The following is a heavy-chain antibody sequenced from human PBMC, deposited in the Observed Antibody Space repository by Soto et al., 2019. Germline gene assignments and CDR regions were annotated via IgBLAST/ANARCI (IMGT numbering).Heavy chain of an antibody. Sequence: SVKVSCKASGFTVTSSAVQWVRQARGQRLEWIGWIVVGSGNTNYAQKFQERVTITRDMSTSTAYMELSSLRSEDTAVYYCAAGFYYYYGMDVWGQGTTVTVSS. CDR3: AAGFYYYYGMDV. J-gene: IGHJ6*02. CDR1: GFTVTSSA. CDR2: IVVGSGNT. V-gene: IGHV1-58*01.